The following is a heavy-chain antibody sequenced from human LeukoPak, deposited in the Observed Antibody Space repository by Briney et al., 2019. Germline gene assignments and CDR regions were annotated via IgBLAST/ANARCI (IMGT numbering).Heavy chain of an antibody. D-gene: IGHD3-22*01. CDR3: ARAAPYDSSGYYYGSLHDAFDI. Sequence: PSETLSLTCTVSGGSISSYYWSWIRQPPGKGLEWIGYIYYSGSTNYNPSLKSRVTISVDTSKNQFSLELSSVTAADTAVYYCARAAPYDSSGYYYGSLHDAFDIWGQGTMVTVSS. CDR1: GGSISSYY. V-gene: IGHV4-59*01. CDR2: IYYSGST. J-gene: IGHJ3*02.